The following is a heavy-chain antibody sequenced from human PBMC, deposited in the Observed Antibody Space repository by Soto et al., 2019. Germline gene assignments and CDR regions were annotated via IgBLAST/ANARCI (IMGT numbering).Heavy chain of an antibody. D-gene: IGHD3-10*02. Sequence: PGGSLRFSCAASGFSFSRHAIHWVRQAPGKGLEWVAVISKDGSHKYYLDSVKGRFTISRDNSKNILYLQVNSLRDEDTAVYYCACSRSGAVADSFDFWGQGTLVTVYS. J-gene: IGHJ4*02. CDR3: ACSRSGAVADSFDF. V-gene: IGHV3-30*04. CDR1: GFSFSRHA. CDR2: ISKDGSHK.